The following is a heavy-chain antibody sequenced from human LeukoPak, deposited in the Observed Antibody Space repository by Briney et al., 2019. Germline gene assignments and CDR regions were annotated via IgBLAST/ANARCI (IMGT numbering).Heavy chain of an antibody. V-gene: IGHV4-59*01. CDR1: GGSTSSYY. Sequence: SETLSLTCTVSGGSTSSYYWSWIRQPPGKGLEWIGYIYYSGSTNYNPSLKSRVTISVDTSKNQFSLKLSSVTAADTAVYYCARGIFGVVPKTFDYWGQGTLVTVSS. CDR3: ARGIFGVVPKTFDY. CDR2: IYYSGST. D-gene: IGHD3-3*01. J-gene: IGHJ4*02.